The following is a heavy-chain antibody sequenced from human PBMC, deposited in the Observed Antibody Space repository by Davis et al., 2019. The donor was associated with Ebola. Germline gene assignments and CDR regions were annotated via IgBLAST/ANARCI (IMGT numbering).Heavy chain of an antibody. CDR3: ARYSGSYYNYGMDV. D-gene: IGHD1-26*01. V-gene: IGHV5-51*01. Sequence: GESLKISCKGSGYSFTTNWIAWVRQMPGKGLEWMGSIYPSDSDTRYSPSFQGQVTISADKSINTAYLQWTSLKASDTAMYYCARYSGSYYNYGMDVWGQGTTVTVSS. CDR1: GYSFTTNW. J-gene: IGHJ6*02. CDR2: IYPSDSDT.